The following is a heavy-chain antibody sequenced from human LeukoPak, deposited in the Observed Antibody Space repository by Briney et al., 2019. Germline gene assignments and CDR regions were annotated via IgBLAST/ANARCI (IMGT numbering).Heavy chain of an antibody. Sequence: ASVKVSCKPSGYTFTSYYMHWVRQAPGQGLEWMGLINPSGGSTSYAQKFQGRVTMTRDTSTSTVYMELSSLRSEDTAVYYCAGTDDDDFWKGLRGLDLWGQGTTVTVSS. D-gene: IGHD3-3*01. V-gene: IGHV1-46*01. CDR2: INPSGGST. CDR1: GYTFTSYY. J-gene: IGHJ6*02. CDR3: AGTDDDDFWKGLRGLDL.